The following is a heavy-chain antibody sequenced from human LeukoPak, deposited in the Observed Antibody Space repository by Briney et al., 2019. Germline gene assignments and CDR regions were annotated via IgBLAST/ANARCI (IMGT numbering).Heavy chain of an antibody. D-gene: IGHD3-10*01. CDR2: IYTSGST. J-gene: IGHJ5*02. V-gene: IGHV4-4*07. Sequence: SQTLSLTCTVSGGSISSYYWSWIRQPAGKGLEWIGRIYTSGSTKYNPSLKSRVTMSVETSKNQLSLKLSSVTAAGTALYYCARDGMWHYGSGLDPWGQGTLVTVSS. CDR3: ARDGMWHYGSGLDP. CDR1: GGSISSYY.